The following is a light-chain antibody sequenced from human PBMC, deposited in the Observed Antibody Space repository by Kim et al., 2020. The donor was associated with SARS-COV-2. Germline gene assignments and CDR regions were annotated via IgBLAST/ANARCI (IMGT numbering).Light chain of an antibody. J-gene: IGKJ2*01. CDR1: QSISSW. CDR2: KAS. Sequence: SATVGDRVNITCRASQSISSWLAWYQHKPGKAPKVLIYKASTLHTVVPSRFSGSGSGTEFTLTISCLQPDDFATYYGQQYDTYSYTFGQGTKLEI. V-gene: IGKV1-5*03. CDR3: QQYDTYSYT.